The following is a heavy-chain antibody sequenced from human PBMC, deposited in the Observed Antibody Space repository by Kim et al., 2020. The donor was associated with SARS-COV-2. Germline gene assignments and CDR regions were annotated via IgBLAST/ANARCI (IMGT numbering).Heavy chain of an antibody. CDR3: AKDRDDYGDPGGTADAFDI. J-gene: IGHJ3*02. CDR1: GFTFSSYA. D-gene: IGHD4-17*01. Sequence: GGSLRLSCAASGFTFSSYAMSWVRQAPGKGLEWVSAISGSGGSTYYADSVKGRFTISRDNSKNTLYLQMNSLRAEDTAVYYCAKDRDDYGDPGGTADAFDIWGQGTMVTVSS. V-gene: IGHV3-23*01. CDR2: ISGSGGST.